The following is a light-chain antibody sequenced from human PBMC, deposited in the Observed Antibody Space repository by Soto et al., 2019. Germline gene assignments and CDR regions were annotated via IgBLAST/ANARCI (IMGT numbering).Light chain of an antibody. CDR2: LEAGGSY. Sequence: QSVLTQSSSASGSPGSSVNLTCTVSSGHSSYINAFHQQHPEKAPRYWLKLEAGGSYHKGSGAPHLFSGSSSGADRFLTISNLQFEDEADYYCESWDSNILVFGGGTKLTVL. CDR3: ESWDSNILV. J-gene: IGLJ2*01. V-gene: IGLV4-60*02. CDR1: SGHSSYI.